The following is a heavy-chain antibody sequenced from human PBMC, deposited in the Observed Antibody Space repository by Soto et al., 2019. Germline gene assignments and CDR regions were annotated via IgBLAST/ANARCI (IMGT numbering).Heavy chain of an antibody. D-gene: IGHD3-16*02. CDR1: GFTFSSYG. CDR2: ISYDGSNK. J-gene: IGHJ4*02. V-gene: IGHV3-30*18. Sequence: ESGGGVVQPGRSLRLSCAASGFTFSSYGMHWVRQAPGKGLEWVAVISYDGSNKYYAGSVKGQFTISRDNSKNTLYLQMNSLRAEDTAVYYCAKDAYVWGSYRQGIEYYFDYWGQGTLVTVSS. CDR3: AKDAYVWGSYRQGIEYYFDY.